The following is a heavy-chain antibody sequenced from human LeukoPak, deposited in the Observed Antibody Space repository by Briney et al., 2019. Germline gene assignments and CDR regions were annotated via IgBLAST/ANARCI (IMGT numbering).Heavy chain of an antibody. CDR1: GGSISSHY. J-gene: IGHJ6*03. CDR2: IYYSGST. CDR3: ARVGMAMVYTYYYYYMDV. D-gene: IGHD2-8*01. V-gene: IGHV4-59*11. Sequence: PSETLSLTCTVSGGSISSHYWSWIRQPPGKGLEWMGYIYYSGSTNYNPSLKSRVTISVDTSKNQFSLKLSSVTAADTAVYYCARVGMAMVYTYYYYYMDVWGKGTTVTVSS.